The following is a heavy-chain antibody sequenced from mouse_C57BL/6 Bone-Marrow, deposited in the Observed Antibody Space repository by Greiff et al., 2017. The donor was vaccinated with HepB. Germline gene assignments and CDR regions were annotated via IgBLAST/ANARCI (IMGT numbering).Heavy chain of an antibody. J-gene: IGHJ2*01. V-gene: IGHV1-64*01. CDR2: IHPNSGST. CDR1: GYTFTSYW. CDR3: AFLRYYFDY. D-gene: IGHD1-1*01. Sequence: VKLQESGAELVKPGASVKLSCKASGYTFTSYWMHWVKQRPGQGLEWIGMIHPNSGSTNYNEKFKSKATLTVDKSSSTAYMQLSSLTSEDSAVYYCAFLRYYFDYWGQGTTLTVSS.